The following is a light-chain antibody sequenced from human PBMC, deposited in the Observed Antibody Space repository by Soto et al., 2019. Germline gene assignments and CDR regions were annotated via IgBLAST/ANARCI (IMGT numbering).Light chain of an antibody. Sequence: EVVMTQSPATLSVSPGEGVTLSCRASQGIGDTLAWYQHKPGQTPRLLIYDTSKRATGIPDRFSGSGSGTDFSLTISRLEPEDFAVYYCHQYDNAPQTYGQGTKVEIK. CDR2: DTS. CDR3: HQYDNAPQT. J-gene: IGKJ2*01. CDR1: QGIGDT. V-gene: IGKV3D-15*01.